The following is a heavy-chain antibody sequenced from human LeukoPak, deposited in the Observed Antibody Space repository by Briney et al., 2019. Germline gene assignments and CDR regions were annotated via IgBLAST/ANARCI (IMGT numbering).Heavy chain of an antibody. CDR1: GLTFSDYA. Sequence: GGSLSLSCAASGLTFSDYAMSWFRQAPGKGLEWVSGITSGFTPLYADSVKGRFTISRDNSKNTFHLQLNILRAEDTVVYYCAKVANSGSPYYFDFWGQGTLVTVSS. V-gene: IGHV3-23*01. CDR2: ITSGFTP. J-gene: IGHJ4*02. D-gene: IGHD1-26*01. CDR3: AKVANSGSPYYFDF.